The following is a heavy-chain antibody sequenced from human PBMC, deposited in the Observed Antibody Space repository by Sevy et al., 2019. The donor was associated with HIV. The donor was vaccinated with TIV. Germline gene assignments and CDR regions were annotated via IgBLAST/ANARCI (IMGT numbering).Heavy chain of an antibody. CDR2: ISGSGDNT. Sequence: GGSLRLSCGASGFTFSNYAMSWVRQAPGKGLEWVSSISGSGDNTYYADSVKGRFTVSRDNSKNRLYLQMNSLRAEDTAVYYCAKDSGDDNYGLFDYWGQGTLVTVSS. D-gene: IGHD5-18*01. CDR3: AKDSGDDNYGLFDY. V-gene: IGHV3-23*01. J-gene: IGHJ4*02. CDR1: GFTFSNYA.